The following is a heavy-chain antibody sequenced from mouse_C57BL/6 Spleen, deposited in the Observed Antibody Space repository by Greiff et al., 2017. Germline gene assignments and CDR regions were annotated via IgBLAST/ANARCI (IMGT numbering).Heavy chain of an antibody. Sequence: EVQRVESGGGLVQPTGSLKLSCAASGFTFNTYAMHWVCQAPGKGLEWVARIISKSSYYATYYADSAKDRFTISRDDSQSMLYLQMYNRKTEDVARYYCFLAWFAYWGQGTLVSVSA. J-gene: IGHJ3*01. CDR3: FLAWFAY. CDR1: GFTFNTYA. CDR2: IISKSSYYAT. V-gene: IGHV10-3*01.